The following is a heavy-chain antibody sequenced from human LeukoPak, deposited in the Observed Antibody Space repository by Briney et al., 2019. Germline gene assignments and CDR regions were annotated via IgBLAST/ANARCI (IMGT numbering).Heavy chain of an antibody. CDR2: INAGYGNT. Sequence: ASVKVSCKASGYTFTSYAMHWVRQAPGQRLEWMGWINAGYGNTKYSQKFQGRVTITRDTSASTAYMELSSLRSEDTAVYYCARGISPPFLDYWGQGTLVTVSS. CDR1: GYTFTSYA. V-gene: IGHV1-3*01. J-gene: IGHJ4*02. D-gene: IGHD2/OR15-2a*01. CDR3: ARGISPPFLDY.